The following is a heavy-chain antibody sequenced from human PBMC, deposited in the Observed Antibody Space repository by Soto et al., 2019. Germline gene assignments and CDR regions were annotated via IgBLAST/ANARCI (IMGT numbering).Heavy chain of an antibody. Sequence: GGSLRLSCAATRYTFNNYAMNWVRQAPGKGLEWVSSITTSGNNTYYADSVRGRFTISRDGSDSTLYLQMSSLRVEATAISYCAKYMLYDSGDYYYYFYGMDVVCQGALVTVSS. CDR1: RYTFNNYA. CDR2: ITTSGNNT. J-gene: IGHJ6*02. V-gene: IGHV3-23*01. D-gene: IGHD3-10*01. CDR3: AKYMLYDSGDYYYYFYGMDV.